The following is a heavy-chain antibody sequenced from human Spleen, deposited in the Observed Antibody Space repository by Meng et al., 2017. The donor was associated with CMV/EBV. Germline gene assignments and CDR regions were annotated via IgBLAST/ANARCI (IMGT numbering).Heavy chain of an antibody. D-gene: IGHD4-11*01. CDR1: GYRFNLHW. CDR3: ARRTDYRGDY. Sequence: KISCKASGYRFNLHWIAWVRQMPGKGLEWMGIIYPADSDTRYSPSFQGQVTISVEKSINTVYLQWNSLKASDTAMYYCARRTDYRGDYWGQGTLVTVSS. V-gene: IGHV5-51*01. CDR2: IYPADSDT. J-gene: IGHJ4*02.